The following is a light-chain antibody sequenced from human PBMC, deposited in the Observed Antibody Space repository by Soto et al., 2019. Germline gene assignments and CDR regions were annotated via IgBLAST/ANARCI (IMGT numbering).Light chain of an antibody. CDR1: QGIRTD. Sequence: AIQMTQSPSSLSASVGDRVTITCRASQGIRTDLGWYHQKPRKAPNLLISAASSLQSGVPSRFSGSGSGTDFTLTISSLQPEDFATYYCLQDYNYPWTFGQGTKVEIK. CDR3: LQDYNYPWT. J-gene: IGKJ1*01. V-gene: IGKV1-6*01. CDR2: AAS.